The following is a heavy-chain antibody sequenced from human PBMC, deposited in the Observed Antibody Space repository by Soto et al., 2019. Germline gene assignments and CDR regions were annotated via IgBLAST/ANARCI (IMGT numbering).Heavy chain of an antibody. CDR3: ARDGTSIIMVRGVIYYGMDV. J-gene: IGHJ6*02. V-gene: IGHV3-33*01. D-gene: IGHD3-10*01. CDR1: GFTFSSYG. CDR2: IWYDGSNK. Sequence: QVQLVESGGGVVQPGRSLRLSCAASGFTFSSYGMHWVRQAPGKGLEWVAVIWYDGSNKYYADSVKGRFTISRDNSKNTLYLQRNSLRAEDTAVYYCARDGTSIIMVRGVIYYGMDVWGQGTTVTVSS.